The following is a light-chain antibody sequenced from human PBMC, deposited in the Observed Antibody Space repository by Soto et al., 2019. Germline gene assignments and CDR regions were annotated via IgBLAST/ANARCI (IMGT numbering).Light chain of an antibody. V-gene: IGKV1-39*01. CDR3: QQSYRFPKT. Sequence: VQMTQSRASLSASVGDSLSLTCRASQTVTSYLNWYQQKPGKAPKLLIYAASTLQSGVPSRFSGSGSGTEFTLTIISLQPEDFATYYCQQSYRFPKTFGRGTKVDIK. CDR1: QTVTSY. J-gene: IGKJ1*01. CDR2: AAS.